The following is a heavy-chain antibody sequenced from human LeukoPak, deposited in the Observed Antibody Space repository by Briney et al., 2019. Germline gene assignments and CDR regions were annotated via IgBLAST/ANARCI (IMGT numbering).Heavy chain of an antibody. CDR3: ASMITFGGVIVPH. CDR2: INPNSGGT. J-gene: IGHJ4*02. D-gene: IGHD3-16*02. CDR1: GGTFSSYD. V-gene: IGHV1-2*02. Sequence: GASVKVSCKASGGTFSSYDISWVRQAPGQGLEWMGWINPNSGGTNYAQKFQGRVTMTRDTSISTAYMELSRLRSDDTAVYYCASMITFGGVIVPHWGQGTLVTVSS.